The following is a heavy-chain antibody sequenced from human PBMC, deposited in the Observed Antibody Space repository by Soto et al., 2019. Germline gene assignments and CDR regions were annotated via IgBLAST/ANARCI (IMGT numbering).Heavy chain of an antibody. D-gene: IGHD3-16*01. CDR1: GGSISSGQHY. J-gene: IGHJ4*02. V-gene: IGHV4-30-4*01. CDR2: VFHNGNT. CDR3: ARAKMGELLLFDY. Sequence: QVQLQESGPGLVKPSQTLSLTCTVSGGSISSGQHYWSWIRQPAGKGLQWIGYVFHNGNTYNNPSLKSRPTISMNTSKNQFSLRLTSVTAADTAVYYCARAKMGELLLFDYWGPGTLVTVSS.